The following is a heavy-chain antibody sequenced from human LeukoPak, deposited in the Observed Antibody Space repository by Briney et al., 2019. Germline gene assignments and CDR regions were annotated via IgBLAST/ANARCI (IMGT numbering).Heavy chain of an antibody. Sequence: GGSLRLSCAAPGFSFSTYWMHWVRQAPGKGLEWVSVISNSGGSTYYADSVKGRFTISRDNSKNTLYLQMNSLRAEDTAVYYCAKFPTYYYDSSGYYLDYWSQGTLVTVSS. CDR1: GFSFSTYW. J-gene: IGHJ4*02. D-gene: IGHD3-22*01. CDR3: AKFPTYYYDSSGYYLDY. V-gene: IGHV3-23*01. CDR2: ISNSGGST.